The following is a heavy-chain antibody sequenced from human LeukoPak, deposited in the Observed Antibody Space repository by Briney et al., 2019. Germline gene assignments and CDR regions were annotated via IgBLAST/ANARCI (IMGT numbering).Heavy chain of an antibody. CDR2: ISSSSSI. CDR1: GFTFSSYS. J-gene: IGHJ4*02. V-gene: IGHV3-21*01. Sequence: GGSLRLSCAASGFTFSSYSMNWVRQAPGKGLECVSSISSSSSIYYADSVKGRFTISRDDAKNSLCLQMNSLRAEDTAVYYCARTATDTGEFDYWGQGTLVTVSS. CDR3: ARTATDTGEFDY. D-gene: IGHD6-13*01.